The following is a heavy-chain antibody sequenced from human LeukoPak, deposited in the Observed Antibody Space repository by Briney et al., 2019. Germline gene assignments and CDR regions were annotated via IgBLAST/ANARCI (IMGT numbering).Heavy chain of an antibody. CDR3: AKDGYSYGSYDYYFDY. CDR1: GFTLSNYW. D-gene: IGHD5-18*01. CDR2: INADGSSA. Sequence: GGSLRLSCAASGFTLSNYWMHWVRQAPGKGLVWVSRINADGSSASYADSVKGRFTISRDNAKNTLYLQMNSLRAEDTAVYYCAKDGYSYGSYDYYFDYWGQGTLVTVSS. J-gene: IGHJ4*02. V-gene: IGHV3-74*01.